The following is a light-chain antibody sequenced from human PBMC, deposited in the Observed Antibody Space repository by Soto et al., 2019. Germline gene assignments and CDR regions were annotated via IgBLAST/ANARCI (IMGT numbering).Light chain of an antibody. CDR3: QQYGGSPLVT. J-gene: IGKJ4*01. Sequence: ETVLTQSPGTLSLSPGERATLSCRASQSISSGYLAWYQQRPGQAPRLLISGASNRATGIPDRFSGSGSGTDFTLTINRLEPEDFAVYYCQQYGGSPLVTFGGGTTVEI. CDR2: GAS. CDR1: QSISSGY. V-gene: IGKV3-20*01.